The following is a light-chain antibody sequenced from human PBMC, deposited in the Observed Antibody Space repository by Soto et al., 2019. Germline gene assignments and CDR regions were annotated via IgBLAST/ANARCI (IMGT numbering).Light chain of an antibody. CDR2: DTS. CDR3: LLSYSGARPWV. Sequence: QAVVTQEPSLTVSPGGTVTLTCGSSTGAVISGHYPYWFQQKPGQAPRTLIYDTSNKHSWTPARFSGSLLGGKAALTLSGAQPEDEAEYYCLLSYSGARPWVFGGGTKLTVL. CDR1: TGAVISGHY. V-gene: IGLV7-46*01. J-gene: IGLJ3*02.